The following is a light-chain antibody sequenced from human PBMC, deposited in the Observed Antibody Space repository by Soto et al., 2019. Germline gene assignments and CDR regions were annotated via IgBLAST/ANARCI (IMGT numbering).Light chain of an antibody. J-gene: IGLJ1*01. V-gene: IGLV2-14*01. CDR3: SSDTSSSTLLYV. Sequence: QSALTQPASVSGSPGQSITISCTGTSSDVGGYNYVSWYQQHPGKAPKLMIYDVSNRPSGVSNRFSGSKSGNTASLTISGFQAEDEADYYCSSDTSSSTLLYVFGTGTKLTVL. CDR2: DVS. CDR1: SSDVGGYNY.